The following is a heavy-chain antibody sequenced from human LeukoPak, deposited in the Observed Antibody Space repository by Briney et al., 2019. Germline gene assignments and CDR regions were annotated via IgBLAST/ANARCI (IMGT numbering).Heavy chain of an antibody. CDR1: GFTFSIHW. D-gene: IGHD6-13*01. Sequence: PGGSLRLSCVASGFTFSIHWMTWVRQAPGKGLEWVATIKPDGNDKFFVDSVKGRFTISRDNAKTSLFLQMNSLRAEDTAVYYCARLYSSSWYAGFDYWGQGTLVTVSS. CDR3: ARLYSSSWYAGFDY. V-gene: IGHV3-7*01. J-gene: IGHJ4*02. CDR2: IKPDGNDK.